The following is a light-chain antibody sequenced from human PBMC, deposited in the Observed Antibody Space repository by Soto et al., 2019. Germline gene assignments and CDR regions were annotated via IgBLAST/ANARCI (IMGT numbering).Light chain of an antibody. Sequence: DIQMTQSPSTLSASVGDRVTITCRASQSIGRELAWYQQQPGKAPKLLIYKASTLQSGVPSTFSGSGSGTEFSLTVSSLQPDDFATYYCLQYETYPLTFGGGTKV. V-gene: IGKV1-5*03. CDR2: KAS. CDR1: QSIGRE. CDR3: LQYETYPLT. J-gene: IGKJ4*01.